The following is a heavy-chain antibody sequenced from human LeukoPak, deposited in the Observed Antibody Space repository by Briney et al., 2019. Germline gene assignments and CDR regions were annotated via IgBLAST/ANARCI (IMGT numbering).Heavy chain of an antibody. Sequence: GGSLRLSCAASGFTFSSAAMSWVRQAPGKGLEWVSSISSSSSYIYYADSVKGRFTISRDNAKNSLYLQMNSLRAEDTAVYYCARDSNGRGGWSDAFDIWGQGTMVTVSS. J-gene: IGHJ3*02. V-gene: IGHV3-21*04. CDR2: ISSSSSYI. CDR3: ARDSNGRGGWSDAFDI. CDR1: GFTFSSAA. D-gene: IGHD6-19*01.